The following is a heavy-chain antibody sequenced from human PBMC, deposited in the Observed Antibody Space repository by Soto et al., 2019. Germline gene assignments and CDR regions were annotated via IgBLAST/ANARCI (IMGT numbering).Heavy chain of an antibody. V-gene: IGHV4-59*01. CDR1: GDSITSIYH. Sequence: SETLSLTCAVSGDSITSIYHWAWIRQPPGKGLEWIGYIYYSGSTNYNPSLKSRVTISLDTSKNQFSLMLNSVTAADTAVYYCARGFGSSWYYFDYWGLGTLVTVSS. J-gene: IGHJ4*02. D-gene: IGHD6-13*01. CDR3: ARGFGSSWYYFDY. CDR2: IYYSGST.